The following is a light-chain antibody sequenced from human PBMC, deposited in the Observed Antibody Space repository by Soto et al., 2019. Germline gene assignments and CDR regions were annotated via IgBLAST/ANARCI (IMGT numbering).Light chain of an antibody. J-gene: IGLJ1*01. V-gene: IGLV2-8*01. CDR3: SSFAGSSNFPYV. CDR2: EIN. Sequence: QSALTQPPSASGSPGQSVTISCTGTSSDVGSYDYVSCYQQHPGKARKLRIYEINKRPSGVPDRFSVSKSGNTASLTVSGLQAEDEADYYCSSFAGSSNFPYVFGTGTKVTVL. CDR1: SSDVGSYDY.